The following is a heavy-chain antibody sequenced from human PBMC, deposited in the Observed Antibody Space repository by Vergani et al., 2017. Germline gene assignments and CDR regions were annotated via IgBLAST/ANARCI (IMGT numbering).Heavy chain of an antibody. J-gene: IGHJ6*04. V-gene: IGHV4-39*07. CDR3: ALGYCPNSSCYAEYYYYGMDV. Sequence: QLQLQESGPGLVKPSETLSLICTVSGGSISRSSYYWGWIRQPPGKGLEWIGAIYYSGSTYYNPSLKSRVTISVDTSENQFSLKLSSVTAADTAIYYCALGYCPNSSCYAEYYYYGMDVWGTGTTVTVSS. D-gene: IGHD2-2*01. CDR1: GGSISRSSYY. CDR2: IYYSGST.